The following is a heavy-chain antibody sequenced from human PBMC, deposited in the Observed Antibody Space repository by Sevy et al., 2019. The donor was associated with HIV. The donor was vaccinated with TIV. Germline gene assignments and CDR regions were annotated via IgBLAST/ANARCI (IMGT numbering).Heavy chain of an antibody. V-gene: IGHV3-7*01. CDR3: ATEGAGAYNY. D-gene: IGHD2-21*01. CDR1: GFTLSSSW. J-gene: IGHJ4*02. Sequence: GGSLRLSCAASGFTLSSSWMSWVRQPQGKGLEWVANIKGEGSEKYYVDSVKGRFTISRDNAKNSLYLQMNSLRAEDTAVYYCATEGAGAYNYWGQGILVTVSS. CDR2: IKGEGSEK.